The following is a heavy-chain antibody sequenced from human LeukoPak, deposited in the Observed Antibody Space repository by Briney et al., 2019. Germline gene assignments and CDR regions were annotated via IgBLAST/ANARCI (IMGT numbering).Heavy chain of an antibody. CDR1: GFTVSNQY. D-gene: IGHD2-2*02. CDR2: ISSSGGST. V-gene: IGHV3-23*01. CDR3: AKAGYCSSTSCYRNHGMDV. J-gene: IGHJ6*02. Sequence: GGSLRLSCAASGFTVSNQYMSWVRQAPGKGLEWVSAISSSGGSTYYADSVKGRFTISRDNSKNTLYLQMNSLRAEDTAVYYCAKAGYCSSTSCYRNHGMDVWGQGTTVTVFS.